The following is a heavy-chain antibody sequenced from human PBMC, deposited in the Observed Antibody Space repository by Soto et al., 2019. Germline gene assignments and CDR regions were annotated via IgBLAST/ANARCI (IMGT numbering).Heavy chain of an antibody. CDR2: ISSSSSYI. D-gene: IGHD3-10*01. V-gene: IGHV3-21*01. Sequence: GGSISLSFAASGFNFRYSGLHRVRKDAGKGLEWVSCISSSSSYIYYADSVKGRFTISRDNAKNSLYLQMNSLRAEDTAVYYCARDAYYYGSGRYFDYWGQGTLVTVSS. J-gene: IGHJ4*02. CDR1: GFNFRYSG. CDR3: ARDAYYYGSGRYFDY.